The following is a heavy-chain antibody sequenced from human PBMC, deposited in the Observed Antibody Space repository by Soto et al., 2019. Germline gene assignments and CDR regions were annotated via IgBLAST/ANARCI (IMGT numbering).Heavy chain of an antibody. V-gene: IGHV3-23*01. CDR1: GFVFSDYA. Sequence: LRLSCVASGFVFSDYAMSWVRQAPGKGLEWVSAISAGGSDTYYADSVKGRFTVSRVNSESTLYLQMNTLRAEDTAIYYCASVPIWCGSSSCYTEGFDSWGQGTLVTV. CDR3: ASVPIWCGSSSCYTEGFDS. CDR2: ISAGGSDT. J-gene: IGHJ4*02. D-gene: IGHD2-2*01.